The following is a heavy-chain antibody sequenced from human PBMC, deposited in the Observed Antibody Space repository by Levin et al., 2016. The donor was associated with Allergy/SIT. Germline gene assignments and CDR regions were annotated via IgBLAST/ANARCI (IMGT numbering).Heavy chain of an antibody. D-gene: IGHD2-15*01. CDR2: TYYRSEWNT. Sequence: SETLSLTCVISGDSVSGNIAAWNWIRQSPSRGLEWLGRTYYRSEWNTEYAVSLEGRLSINPDASKNQFSLELRSVSPGDTAVYYCARSNGVAAAPDYWGQGTLVTVSS. J-gene: IGHJ4*02. CDR1: GDSVSGNIAA. CDR3: ARSNGVAAAPDY. V-gene: IGHV6-1*01.